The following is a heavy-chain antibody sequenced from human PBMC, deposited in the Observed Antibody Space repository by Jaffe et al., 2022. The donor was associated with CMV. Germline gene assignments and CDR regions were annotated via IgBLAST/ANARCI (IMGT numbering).Heavy chain of an antibody. D-gene: IGHD4-17*01. J-gene: IGHJ6*02. Sequence: QVQLVESGGGVVQPGRSLRLSCAASGFTFSSYGMHWVRQAPGKGLEWVAVISYDGSNKYYADSVKGRFTISRDNSKNTLYLQMNSLRAEDTAVYYCANTIDYGGMWPYYYGMDVWGQGTTVTVSS. CDR2: ISYDGSNK. CDR1: GFTFSSYG. V-gene: IGHV3-30*18. CDR3: ANTIDYGGMWPYYYGMDV.